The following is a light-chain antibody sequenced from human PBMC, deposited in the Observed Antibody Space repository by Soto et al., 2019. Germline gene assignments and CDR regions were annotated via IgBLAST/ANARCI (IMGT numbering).Light chain of an antibody. CDR1: QSIRSW. CDR3: QQYNNYSPWT. J-gene: IGKJ1*01. CDR2: DAS. Sequence: DIQMTQSPSTLSASVGDRVTISCRASQSIRSWLAWYQQKPGKAPKLLIYDASSLESGVPSRFSGGRSGTEFTLTISNLHPDDFATYYCQQYNNYSPWTFGQGTKVEIK. V-gene: IGKV1-5*01.